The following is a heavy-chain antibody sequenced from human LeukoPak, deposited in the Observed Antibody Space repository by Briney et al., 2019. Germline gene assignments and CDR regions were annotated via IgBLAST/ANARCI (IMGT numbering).Heavy chain of an antibody. J-gene: IGHJ4*02. D-gene: IGHD2-21*02. V-gene: IGHV3-30*02. CDR3: AKGGSWVVTATFLFDY. CDR2: IRYDGSNK. Sequence: GGSLRLSCAASGFTFSSYGMHWVRQAPGKGLEWVAFIRYDGSNKYYADSVKGRFTISRDNSKNTLYLQMNSLRAEDTAVYYCAKGGSWVVTATFLFDYWGQGTLVTVSS. CDR1: GFTFSSYG.